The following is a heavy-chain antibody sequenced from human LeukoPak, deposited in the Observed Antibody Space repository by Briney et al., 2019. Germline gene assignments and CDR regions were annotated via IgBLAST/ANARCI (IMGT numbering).Heavy chain of an antibody. D-gene: IGHD2-21*01. Sequence: GGSLRLSCAASGFTFSDYYMSWIRQAPGKGLEWLSYISVSGTKHADSVMGRVTVSRDDAKNSLYLQMNGLRAEDTAVYYCARIRGLTLPISYMDVWGKGTTVTVSS. V-gene: IGHV3-11*06. CDR3: ARIRGLTLPISYMDV. CDR2: ISVSGT. CDR1: GFTFSDYY. J-gene: IGHJ6*03.